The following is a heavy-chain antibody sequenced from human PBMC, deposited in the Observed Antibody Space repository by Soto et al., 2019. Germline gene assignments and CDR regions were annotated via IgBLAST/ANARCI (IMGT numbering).Heavy chain of an antibody. D-gene: IGHD3-22*01. J-gene: IGHJ4*02. CDR2: IRSETYGGTP. CDR3: TRYYYASSGYYVY. Sequence: LRLSCTGSGFNFGNYAMSWVRQAPGKGPEWVGFIRSETYGGTPDYAASLRGRFTISRDDSKSIAYLEINSLQTDDTAVYYCTRYYYASSGYYVYWGQGTLVTVSS. CDR1: GFNFGNYA. V-gene: IGHV3-49*04.